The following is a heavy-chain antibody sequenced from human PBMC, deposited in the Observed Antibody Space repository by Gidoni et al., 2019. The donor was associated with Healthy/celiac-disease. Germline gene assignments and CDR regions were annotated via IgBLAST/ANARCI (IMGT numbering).Heavy chain of an antibody. CDR3: ARSTGYCSSTSCPYWYFDL. V-gene: IGHV1-8*01. Sequence: QVQLVQSGAEVKQPGASVQVSCKAYGYTFNRYDINWVRQATGQGLEWMGWMNPNSGNTGYAQKFQGRVTMTRNTSISTAYMELSSLRSEDTAVYYCARSTGYCSSTSCPYWYFDLWGRGTLVTVSS. CDR2: MNPNSGNT. D-gene: IGHD2-2*01. J-gene: IGHJ2*01. CDR1: GYTFNRYD.